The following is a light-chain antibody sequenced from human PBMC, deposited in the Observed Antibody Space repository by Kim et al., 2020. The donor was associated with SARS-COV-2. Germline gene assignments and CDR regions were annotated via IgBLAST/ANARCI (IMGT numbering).Light chain of an antibody. Sequence: QLVLTQSPSASASLGASVKLICTLSSGHSSYAITWHQQQPERGPRSLMKLNSDGSHSKGDGIPDRFSGSSSGAERYLTISSLQSEDEADYYCQTWGNGIVIFGGGTQLTVL. J-gene: IGLJ2*01. CDR2: LNSDGSH. V-gene: IGLV4-69*01. CDR3: QTWGNGIVI. CDR1: SGHSSYA.